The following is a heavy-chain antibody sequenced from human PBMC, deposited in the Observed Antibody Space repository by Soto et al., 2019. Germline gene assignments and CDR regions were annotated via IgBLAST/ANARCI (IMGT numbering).Heavy chain of an antibody. CDR2: IFHTGTT. CDR1: GASLSSGGYY. Sequence: QVQPQESGPGLAKPSQTLSLTCTVSGASLSSGGYYWTWIRQVPGKALEWIGYIFHTGTTFYNPSLKSRDVMSIEKSDNQFSLNLRSVTAADTAVYYCARGLGYDSNGRFLAAFDVWGQGTMVTVSS. CDR3: ARGLGYDSNGRFLAAFDV. D-gene: IGHD3-22*01. V-gene: IGHV4-31*03. J-gene: IGHJ3*01.